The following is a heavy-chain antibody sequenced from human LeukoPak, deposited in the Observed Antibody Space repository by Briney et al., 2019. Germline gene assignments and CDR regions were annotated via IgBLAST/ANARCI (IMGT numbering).Heavy chain of an antibody. CDR3: TRDQTPYY. CDR2: SIIYGGTP. V-gene: IGHV3-49*02. J-gene: IGHJ4*02. Sequence: SIIYGGTPEYAASVKGRFTISRDDSRGIAYLQMNSLNIEDTAVYYCTRDQTPYYWGQGTLVTVSS.